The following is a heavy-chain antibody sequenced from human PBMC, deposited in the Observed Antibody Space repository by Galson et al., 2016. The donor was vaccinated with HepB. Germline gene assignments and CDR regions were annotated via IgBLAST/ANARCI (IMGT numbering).Heavy chain of an antibody. D-gene: IGHD6-13*01. V-gene: IGHV3-9*01. J-gene: IGHJ4*02. CDR1: GFTFDDHA. CDR2: IVWNGDNI. Sequence: SLRLSCAASGFTFDDHAMHWVRQAPGKGLEWVAGIVWNGDNIGSADSVKGRFIISRDNARNSLSLQMNSLRVEDTAVYFCVRDMGSSFWSPGSYFDHWGQGSLVTVSS. CDR3: VRDMGSSFWSPGSYFDH.